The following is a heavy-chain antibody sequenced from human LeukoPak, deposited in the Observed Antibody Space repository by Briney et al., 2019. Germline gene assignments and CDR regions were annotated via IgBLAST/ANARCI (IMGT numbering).Heavy chain of an antibody. Sequence: SGGSLRLSCAASGFTFSSYAMSWVRQAPGKGLEWVSAISGSGGSTYYADSVKGRFTISRDNSKNTLYLQMNSLRADDTAVYYCAKDQAGYNFWSDSWGQGTLVTVSS. V-gene: IGHV3-23*01. CDR2: ISGSGGST. D-gene: IGHD3-3*01. CDR3: AKDQAGYNFWSDS. CDR1: GFTFSSYA. J-gene: IGHJ4*02.